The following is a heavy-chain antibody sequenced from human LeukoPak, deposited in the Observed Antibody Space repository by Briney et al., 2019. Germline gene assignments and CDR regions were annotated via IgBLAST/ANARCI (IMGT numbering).Heavy chain of an antibody. D-gene: IGHD6-13*01. CDR2: INSDGSIT. Sequence: GGSLRLSCAASGLTFSSYWMHWVRQAPGKGLVWVSRINSDGSITNYADSVKGRFTISRDNSKNTLYLQMNSLRAEDTAVYYCARRNIAAAALDYWGQGTLVTVSS. J-gene: IGHJ4*02. V-gene: IGHV3-74*01. CDR3: ARRNIAAAALDY. CDR1: GLTFSSYW.